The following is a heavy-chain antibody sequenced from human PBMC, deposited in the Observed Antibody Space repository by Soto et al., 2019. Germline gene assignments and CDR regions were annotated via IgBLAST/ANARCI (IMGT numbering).Heavy chain of an antibody. V-gene: IGHV4-4*07. D-gene: IGHD2-2*02. Sequence: SETLSLTCTDPGGSISSYYWSWIRQPAGKGREWIGRIYTSGSTNYNPSLKSRVTMSVDTSKNQFSLKLSSVTAADTAVYYCAREIVVVPAAINYAYYYYYGMDVWGQVTTVTVS. CDR1: GGSISSYY. CDR2: IYTSGST. CDR3: AREIVVVPAAINYAYYYYYGMDV. J-gene: IGHJ6*02.